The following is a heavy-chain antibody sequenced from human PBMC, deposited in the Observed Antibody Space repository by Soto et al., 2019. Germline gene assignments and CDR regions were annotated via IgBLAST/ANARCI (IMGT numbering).Heavy chain of an antibody. J-gene: IGHJ5*02. CDR3: ARKGVAAAGTVWFDP. CDR2: IYYSGST. Sequence: PSETLSLTCTVSGGSLSSSSYYWGWIRQPLGKGLEWIGSIYYSGSTYYNPSLKSRVTISVDTSKNQFSLKLSSVTAADTAVYYCARKGVAAAGTVWFDPWGQGTLVTVSS. CDR1: GGSLSSSSYY. V-gene: IGHV4-39*01. D-gene: IGHD6-13*01.